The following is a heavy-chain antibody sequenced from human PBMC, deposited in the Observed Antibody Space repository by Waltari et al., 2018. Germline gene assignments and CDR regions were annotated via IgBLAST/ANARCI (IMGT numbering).Heavy chain of an antibody. V-gene: IGHV3-23*01. CDR2: ISGSGGST. CDR1: GFPFSSYA. Sequence: EVQLLESGGGLVQPGGSLRFSCAASGFPFSSYAMSWVRPAPGQGLEWVSAISGSGGSTYYADSVKGRFTISRDNSKNTLYLQMNSLRAEDTAVYYCAKDRDYGDYGYYYYGMDVWGQGTTVTVSS. CDR3: AKDRDYGDYGYYYYGMDV. J-gene: IGHJ6*02. D-gene: IGHD4-17*01.